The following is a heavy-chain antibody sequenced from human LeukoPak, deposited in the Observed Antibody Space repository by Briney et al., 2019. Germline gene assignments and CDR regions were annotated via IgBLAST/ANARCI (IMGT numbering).Heavy chain of an antibody. D-gene: IGHD3-16*01. Sequence: GGSLRLSCAASGFTFSDYWMHWVRQAPGKGLVGVSRINSDGRITSYADSVKGRFTISRDNAKNTLYLQMNSLRAEDTAVYYCARLRWGGLYYFGSWGQGTLVIVSS. CDR2: INSDGRIT. CDR1: GFTFSDYW. J-gene: IGHJ4*02. V-gene: IGHV3-74*01. CDR3: ARLRWGGLYYFGS.